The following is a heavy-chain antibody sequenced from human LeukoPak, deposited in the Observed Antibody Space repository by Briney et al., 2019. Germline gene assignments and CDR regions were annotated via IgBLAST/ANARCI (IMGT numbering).Heavy chain of an antibody. V-gene: IGHV4-59*01. J-gene: IGHJ4*02. Sequence: SETLSLTCTVSGGSISSYYWSWIRQPPGKGLEWIGYIYYSGSTNYNPSLKSRVTISVDTSKNQFSLKLSSVTAADTAVYYCARDGRWLQLGFDYWGQGTLVTVSS. D-gene: IGHD5-24*01. CDR2: IYYSGST. CDR3: ARDGRWLQLGFDY. CDR1: GGSISSYY.